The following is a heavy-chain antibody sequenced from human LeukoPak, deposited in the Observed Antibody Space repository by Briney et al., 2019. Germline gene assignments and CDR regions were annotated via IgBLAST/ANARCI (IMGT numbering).Heavy chain of an antibody. CDR1: GGSFSGYY. J-gene: IGHJ6*03. Sequence: SETLSLTCAVYGGSFSGYYWSWIRQPPGKGLEWIGEINHSGSTNYNPSLKSRVTISVDTSKNQFSLKLSSVTAADTAVYYCARGFPNLSSGWGGYYYYYYMDVWGKGTTVTVSS. V-gene: IGHV4-34*01. CDR2: INHSGST. CDR3: ARGFPNLSSGWGGYYYYYYMDV. D-gene: IGHD6-25*01.